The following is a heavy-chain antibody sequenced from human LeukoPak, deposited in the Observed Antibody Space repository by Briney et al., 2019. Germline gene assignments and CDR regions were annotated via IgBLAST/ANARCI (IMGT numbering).Heavy chain of an antibody. CDR2: ISYDGSNK. V-gene: IGHV3-30*18. Sequence: QAGGSLRLSCAASGFTFSTYGMHWVRQAPGKGLEWVAVISYDGSNKYYADSVKGRFTISRDNPKNTLYLQMNSLRAEDTAVYYCAKDYDSSGYYRFHFDYWGQGTLVTVSS. CDR1: GFTFSTYG. J-gene: IGHJ4*02. CDR3: AKDYDSSGYYRFHFDY. D-gene: IGHD3-22*01.